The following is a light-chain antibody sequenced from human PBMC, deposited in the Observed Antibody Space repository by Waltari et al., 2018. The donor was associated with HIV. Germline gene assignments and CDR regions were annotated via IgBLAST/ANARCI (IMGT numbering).Light chain of an antibody. CDR1: QSLVHSDGHTY. V-gene: IGKV2-24*01. J-gene: IGKJ1*01. CDR3: MQTTQFPWT. Sequence: DIVMTQSPLSSPVTLGQPASISCRSSQSLVHSDGHTYLSWLHQRPGQPPRLLIYRMLDRFSGVADRFSGSGAGTDFTLKISRVEAEDVGVYYCMQTTQFPWTFGQGTKVEIK. CDR2: RML.